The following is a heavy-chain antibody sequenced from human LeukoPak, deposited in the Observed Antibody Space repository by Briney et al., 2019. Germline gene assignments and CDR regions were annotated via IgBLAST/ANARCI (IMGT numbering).Heavy chain of an antibody. D-gene: IGHD2-2*03. Sequence: GASVKVSCKASGYTFTGYYMHWVRQAPGQGLEWMGWINPNSGDTNYSQNFQERLTITRDMSTSTAYMELSSLRSEDTALYYCTAVSRGHCSSTGCRGGAFDIWGQGTMVTVSS. CDR3: TAVSRGHCSSTGCRGGAFDI. J-gene: IGHJ3*02. CDR1: GYTFTGYY. V-gene: IGHV1-2*02. CDR2: INPNSGDT.